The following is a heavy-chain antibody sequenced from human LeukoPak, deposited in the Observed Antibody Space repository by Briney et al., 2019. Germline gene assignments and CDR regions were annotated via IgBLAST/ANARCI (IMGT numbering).Heavy chain of an antibody. V-gene: IGHV4-34*01. Sequence: PSETLSLTCAVYGGSFSGYYRSWIRQPPGKGLEWIGEINHSGSTNYNPSLKSRVTISVDTSKNQFSLKLSSVTAADTAVYYCARGGSGWLKFAQSRERNSSFRYWGQGTLVTVSS. D-gene: IGHD6-19*01. CDR2: INHSGST. J-gene: IGHJ4*02. CDR1: GGSFSGYY. CDR3: ARGGSGWLKFAQSRERNSSFRY.